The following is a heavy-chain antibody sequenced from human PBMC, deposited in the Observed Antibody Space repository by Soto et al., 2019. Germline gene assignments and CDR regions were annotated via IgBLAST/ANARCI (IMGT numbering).Heavy chain of an antibody. D-gene: IGHD3-10*01. CDR2: INHSGST. V-gene: IGHV4-34*01. Sequence: QVQLQQWGAGLLKPSETLSLTCAVYGGSFSGYYWSWIRQPPGKGLEWIGEINHSGSTNYNPSLKMRVTISVDTSKNQFSLKLSSVTAADTAVYYCARGDFTMVRGVIDYWGQGTLVTVSS. CDR1: GGSFSGYY. J-gene: IGHJ4*02. CDR3: ARGDFTMVRGVIDY.